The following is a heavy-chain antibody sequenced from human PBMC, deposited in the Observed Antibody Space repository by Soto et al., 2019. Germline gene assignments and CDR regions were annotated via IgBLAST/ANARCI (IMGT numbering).Heavy chain of an antibody. CDR2: IYYSGST. CDR3: ARVAVDTAMVTYIDY. D-gene: IGHD5-18*01. CDR1: GGSISSYY. J-gene: IGHJ4*02. V-gene: IGHV4-59*01. Sequence: SETLSLTCTVSGGSISSYYWSWIRQPPGKGLEWIGYIYYSGSTNYNPSLKSRVTISVDTSKNQFSLKLSSVTAADTAVYYCARVAVDTAMVTYIDYWGQGTLVTVSS.